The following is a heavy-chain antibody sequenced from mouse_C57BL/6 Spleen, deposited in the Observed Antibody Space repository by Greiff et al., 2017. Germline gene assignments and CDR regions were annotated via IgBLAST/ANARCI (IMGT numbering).Heavy chain of an antibody. Sequence: LQESGPELVKPGASVKISCKASGYAFSSSWMNWVKQRPGKGLEWIGRIYPGDGDTNYNGKFKGKATLTADKSSSTAYMQLSSLTSEDSAVYFCARENWFDYWGQGTTLTVSS. D-gene: IGHD4-1*01. CDR1: GYAFSSSW. J-gene: IGHJ2*01. CDR3: ARENWFDY. CDR2: IYPGDGDT. V-gene: IGHV1-82*01.